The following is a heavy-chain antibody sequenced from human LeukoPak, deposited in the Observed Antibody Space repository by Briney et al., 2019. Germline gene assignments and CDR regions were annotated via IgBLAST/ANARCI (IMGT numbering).Heavy chain of an antibody. CDR2: ISYDGSNK. CDR3: ARVGIAMGAFDI. CDR1: GFTFSSYG. D-gene: IGHD6-19*01. J-gene: IGHJ3*02. Sequence: QPGGSLRLSCAASGFTFSSYGMHWVRQAPGKGLEWVAVISYDGSNKYYADSVKGRFTISRDNSNNTLYLQMNSLRAEDTAVYYCARVGIAMGAFDIWGQGTMVTVSS. V-gene: IGHV3-30*03.